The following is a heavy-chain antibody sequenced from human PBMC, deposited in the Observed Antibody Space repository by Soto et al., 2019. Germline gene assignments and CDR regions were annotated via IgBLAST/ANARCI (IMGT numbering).Heavy chain of an antibody. CDR2: IWYDGSNK. J-gene: IGHJ6*02. CDR1: GFTFSSYG. V-gene: IGHV3-33*01. D-gene: IGHD4-17*01. Sequence: QVQLVESGGGVVQPGRSLRLSCAASGFTFSSYGMHWVRQAPGKGLEWVAVIWYDGSNKYYADSVKGRFTISRDNSKNALVLQMNSLRAEDTAVYYCGGWGRDYGDYYYYGMDVWGQGTTVTVSS. CDR3: GGWGRDYGDYYYYGMDV.